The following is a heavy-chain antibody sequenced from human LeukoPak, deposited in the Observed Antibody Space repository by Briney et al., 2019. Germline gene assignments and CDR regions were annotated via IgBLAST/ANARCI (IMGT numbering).Heavy chain of an antibody. D-gene: IGHD6-13*01. V-gene: IGHV4-61*02. Sequence: SETLSLTCTVSGGSISSSSYYCGWIRQPPGKGLEWIGRIYTSGSTNYNPSLKSRVTISVDTSKNQFSLKLSSVTAADTAVYYCARASSYSSSWPEIDYWGQGTLVTVSS. CDR3: ARASSYSSSWPEIDY. CDR1: GGSISSSSYY. J-gene: IGHJ4*02. CDR2: IYTSGST.